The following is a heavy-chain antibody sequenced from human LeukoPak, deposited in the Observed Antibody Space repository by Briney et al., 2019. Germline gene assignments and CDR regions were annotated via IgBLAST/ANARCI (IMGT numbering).Heavy chain of an antibody. D-gene: IGHD2-8*01. V-gene: IGHV3-48*04. CDR2: ISATGGTI. CDR3: ARDDCTNNKCFGCDDY. CDR1: GFTFSSNG. J-gene: IGHJ4*02. Sequence: VGSLRLSSAASGFTFSSNGMNWVRQAPGKGLEWVSYISATGGTIYYADSVKGRFTISRDNSKNSLYLQMNSLRADDTAVYYCARDDCTNNKCFGCDDYWGQGTLVTVSS.